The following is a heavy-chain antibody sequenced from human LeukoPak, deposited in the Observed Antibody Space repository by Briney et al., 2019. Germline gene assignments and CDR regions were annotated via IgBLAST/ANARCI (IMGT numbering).Heavy chain of an antibody. V-gene: IGHV3-11*01. CDR3: ARGDEQQPLYYGMDV. CDR1: GFTFSHYW. Sequence: GGSLRLSCAASGFTFSHYWMHWVRQAPGKGLEWVSYISSSGSTIYYADSVKGRFTISRDNAKNSLYLQMNSLRAEDTAVYYCARGDEQQPLYYGMDVWGQGTTVTVSS. CDR2: ISSSGSTI. D-gene: IGHD6-13*01. J-gene: IGHJ6*02.